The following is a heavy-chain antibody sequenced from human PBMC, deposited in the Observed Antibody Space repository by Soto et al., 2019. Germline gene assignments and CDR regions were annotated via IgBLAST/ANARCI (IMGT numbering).Heavy chain of an antibody. D-gene: IGHD3-3*01. J-gene: IGHJ4*02. CDR1: GFTFSEYY. CDR2: ISSSGSTI. V-gene: IGHV3-11*01. Sequence: QVQLVESGGGLVKPGGSLRLSCAASGFTFSEYYMSWIRQAPGKGLEWVSYISSSGSTIYYADSVKGRFTISRDNAKNSLYMQMNSLSSEDTAVYYCARDPTRDFWSGYYSYWGQGTLVTVSS. CDR3: ARDPTRDFWSGYYSY.